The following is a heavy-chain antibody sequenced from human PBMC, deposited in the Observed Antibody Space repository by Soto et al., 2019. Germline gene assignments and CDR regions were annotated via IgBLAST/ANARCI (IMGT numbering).Heavy chain of an antibody. CDR3: ARAHAPTLPFDS. V-gene: IGHV4-59*01. CDR2: IFHSGNA. D-gene: IGHD2-15*01. CDR1: GGSIRNVY. Sequence: TLSLTCTVSGGSIRNVYWSWIRQAPGKGLEWIGFIFHSGNAKYNPSLKSRVTISVDTSKNQFSLSLDSVTAADTAVYFCARAHAPTLPFDSWGQGTLVTVSS. J-gene: IGHJ4*01.